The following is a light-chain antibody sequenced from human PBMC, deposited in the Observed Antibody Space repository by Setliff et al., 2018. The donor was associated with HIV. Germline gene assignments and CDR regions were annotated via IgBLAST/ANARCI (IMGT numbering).Light chain of an antibody. CDR3: GTWDNSLSAGV. J-gene: IGLJ3*02. CDR2: DNV. V-gene: IGLV1-51*01. Sequence: QSVLTQPPSVSAAPGQKVTISCSGSSSNIGNNYVSWYQQLPGAAPKLLIYDNVKRPSGIPDRFSGSKSGTSATLGITGLRTGDEADYYCGTWDNSLSAGVFGGGTKVTVL. CDR1: SSNIGNNY.